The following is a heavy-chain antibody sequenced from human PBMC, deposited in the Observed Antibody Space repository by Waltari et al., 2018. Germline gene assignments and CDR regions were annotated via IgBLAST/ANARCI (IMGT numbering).Heavy chain of an antibody. V-gene: IGHV3-66*02. J-gene: IGHJ6*02. CDR1: GFTVSRDY. Sequence: EVQLVESGGGLVQPGGSLRLSCAASGFTVSRDYMSWVRQAPGKGLGWVSVIYSGGSTYYADSVKGRFTISRDNSKNTLYLQMNSLRAEDTAVYYCARDEYSSSWYRENYYYYGMDVWGQGTTVTVSS. CDR2: IYSGGST. CDR3: ARDEYSSSWYRENYYYYGMDV. D-gene: IGHD6-13*01.